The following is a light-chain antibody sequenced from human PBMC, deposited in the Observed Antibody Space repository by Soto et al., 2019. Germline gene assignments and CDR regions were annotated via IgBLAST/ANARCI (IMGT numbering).Light chain of an antibody. CDR2: EDS. J-gene: IGLJ2*01. CDR3: SSYTSSGTLVV. Sequence: QSALTQPASVSGSPGQSITISCTGTSSDIGGYKYVSWYQQHPGKAPKLMIFEDSNRPSEVSNRFSGSKSGNTASLTISGLQADDEADYYCSSYTSSGTLVVFGGGTKLTVL. V-gene: IGLV2-14*01. CDR1: SSDIGGYKY.